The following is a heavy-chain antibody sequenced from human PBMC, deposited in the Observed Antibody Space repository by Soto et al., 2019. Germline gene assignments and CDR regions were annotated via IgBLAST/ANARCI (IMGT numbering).Heavy chain of an antibody. J-gene: IGHJ3*01. CDR2: IYWSGDE. Sequence: SGPTLVNPTQTLTLTCSFSGFSLTTSGVGVGWVRQPPGKALEWLAHIYWSGDEHYRPSPKSRLSITKDASKNQVVLTMTNMDPVDTATYYCARGIATRPVFAFDVWGQGTMVTVSS. CDR3: ARGIATRPVFAFDV. D-gene: IGHD6-6*01. CDR1: GFSLTTSGVG. V-gene: IGHV2-5*01.